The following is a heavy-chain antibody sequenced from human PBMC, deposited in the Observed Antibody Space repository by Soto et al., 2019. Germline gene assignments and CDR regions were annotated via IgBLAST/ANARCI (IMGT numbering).Heavy chain of an antibody. CDR3: AKSIVASTLNWFDP. Sequence: GGSLRLSCAASGFTVSGHGMHWVRQAPGKGLEWVTVISNDGSNKYYADSVKGRFTISRDNSKNTLSLQMNSLRVEDTAVYHCAKSIVASTLNWFDPWGQGTLVTVSS. CDR1: GFTVSGHG. V-gene: IGHV3-30*18. D-gene: IGHD6-25*01. CDR2: ISNDGSNK. J-gene: IGHJ5*02.